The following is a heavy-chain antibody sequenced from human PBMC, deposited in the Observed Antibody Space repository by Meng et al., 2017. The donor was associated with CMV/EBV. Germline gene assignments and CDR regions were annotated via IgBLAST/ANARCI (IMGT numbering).Heavy chain of an antibody. J-gene: IGHJ5*02. CDR2: IYPGDSDT. Sequence: FTRYWLGWVRQMPGKGLEWIVIIYPGDSDTSYSPSFQGQVTISADKSISAAYLQWSSLKASDTAMYYCARQGEGIVVVPAAIWFDPWGQGTLVTVSS. V-gene: IGHV5-51*01. CDR1: FTRYW. CDR3: ARQGEGIVVVPAAIWFDP. D-gene: IGHD2-2*01.